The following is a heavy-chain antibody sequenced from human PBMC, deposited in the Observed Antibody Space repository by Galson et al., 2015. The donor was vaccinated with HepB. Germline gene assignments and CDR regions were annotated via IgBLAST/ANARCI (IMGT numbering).Heavy chain of an antibody. CDR3: ARHRSMGDTSGLPDAFDI. Sequence: QSGAEVKKPGESLKISCKDSGYSFTNYWIGWVRQMPGKGLEWMGIIYPGDPDTRYSPSFQGQVTISADKSISTAYLQWSSLKASDSAMYYCARHRSMGDTSGLPDAFDIWGQGTMVTVSS. D-gene: IGHD3-22*01. V-gene: IGHV5-51*01. CDR2: IYPGDPDT. J-gene: IGHJ3*02. CDR1: GYSFTNYW.